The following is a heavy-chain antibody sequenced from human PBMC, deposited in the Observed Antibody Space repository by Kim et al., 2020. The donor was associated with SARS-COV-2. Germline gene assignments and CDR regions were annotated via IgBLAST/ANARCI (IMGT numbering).Heavy chain of an antibody. D-gene: IGHD2-2*01. V-gene: IGHV3-23*01. CDR3: ARGGGYCSSPSCYGAFDY. CDR2: VTGSGSNT. Sequence: GGSLRLSCAASGFTFSSYAMSWVRQAPGKGLEWVSSVTGSGSNTHYADSVRGRFTISRDNSKNTLYLHMNTLRAEDTAVFYCARGGGYCSSPSCYGAFDYWGQGTLVTVSS. J-gene: IGHJ4*02. CDR1: GFTFSSYA.